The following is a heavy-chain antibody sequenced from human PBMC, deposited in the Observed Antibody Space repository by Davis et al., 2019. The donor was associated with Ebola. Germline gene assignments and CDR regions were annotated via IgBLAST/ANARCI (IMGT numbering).Heavy chain of an antibody. CDR1: GFTFSTYG. CDR2: ISYDGSNK. D-gene: IGHD5-18*01. V-gene: IGHV3-30*03. CDR3: ARDRYSYGYDWFDP. Sequence: GGSLRLSCAASGFTFSTYGIHWVRQAPGKGLEWVAVISYDGSNKYYAESVKGRFTISRDNAKNSLYLQMNSLRAEDTAVYYCARDRYSYGYDWFDPWGQGTLVTVSS. J-gene: IGHJ5*02.